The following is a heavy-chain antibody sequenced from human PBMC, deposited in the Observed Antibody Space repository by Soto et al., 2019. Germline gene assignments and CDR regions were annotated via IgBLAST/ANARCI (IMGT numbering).Heavy chain of an antibody. CDR1: ELTFVGFG. CDR3: ARAFGSSWGFDY. V-gene: IGHV3-7*03. Sequence: GGPLSVSWTASELTFVGFGGSWVGTAPGKGLEWVANIKQDGSEKYYVDSVKGRFTISRDNAKNSLYLQMNSLRAEDTAVYYCARAFGSSWGFDYWGQGTLVTVSS. D-gene: IGHD6-13*01. CDR2: IKQDGSEK. J-gene: IGHJ4*02.